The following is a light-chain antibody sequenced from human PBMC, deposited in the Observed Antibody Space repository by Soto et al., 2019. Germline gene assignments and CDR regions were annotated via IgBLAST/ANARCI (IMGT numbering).Light chain of an antibody. CDR2: DAS. V-gene: IGKV3-11*01. Sequence: DIVLTQSPATLSLSPGERATLSCRASQSVSSYLAWYQQKPGQAPRLLIYDASTRDSGTPARFSGSGSGTDFTLTISSLEPEDFAVYYCQQRTNWPLTFGGGTKVEI. CDR1: QSVSSY. J-gene: IGKJ4*01. CDR3: QQRTNWPLT.